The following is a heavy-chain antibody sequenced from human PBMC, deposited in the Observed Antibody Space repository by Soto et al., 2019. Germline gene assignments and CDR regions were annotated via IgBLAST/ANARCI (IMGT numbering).Heavy chain of an antibody. J-gene: IGHJ4*02. CDR1: GYTFTSYG. D-gene: IGHD6-13*01. Sequence: GASVKVSCKASGYTFTSYGISWVRQAPGEGLEWLGWINPHNGIANYAQNLQGRVFMTADTSTNTAYMELSSLRSEDTAVYYCARNDQYSSSWYYFDYWGQGTLVTVSS. CDR3: ARNDQYSSSWYYFDY. V-gene: IGHV1-18*01. CDR2: INPHNGIA.